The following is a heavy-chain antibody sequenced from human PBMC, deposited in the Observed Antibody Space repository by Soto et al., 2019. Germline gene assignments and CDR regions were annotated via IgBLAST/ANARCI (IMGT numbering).Heavy chain of an antibody. V-gene: IGHV1-46*03. Sequence: QVQLVQSGAEVKKPGASVKVSCKASGYTFTSYYFHWVRQAPGQGLEWVGLINPSGGSTTYARKFQGSVTITRDTSASPVSLQLSSLRSEDTAVYFCARPNRRDVSSADYWGQGTLVTVSS. J-gene: IGHJ4*02. CDR2: INPSGGST. CDR1: GYTFTSYY. CDR3: ARPNRRDVSSADY.